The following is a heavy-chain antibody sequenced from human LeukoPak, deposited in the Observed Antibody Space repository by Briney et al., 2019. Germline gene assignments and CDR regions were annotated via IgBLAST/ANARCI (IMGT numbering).Heavy chain of an antibody. J-gene: IGHJ4*02. CDR3: AGYYDILTGYYPD. CDR2: ISGSGGST. D-gene: IGHD3-9*01. CDR1: GFTFSSYA. V-gene: IGHV3-23*01. Sequence: GGSLRLSCAASGFTFSSYAMSWVRQAPGKGLEWVSAISGSGGSTYYADSVKGRFTISRDNSKNTLYLQMNSLRAEDTAVYYCAGYYDILTGYYPDWGQGTLVTVSS.